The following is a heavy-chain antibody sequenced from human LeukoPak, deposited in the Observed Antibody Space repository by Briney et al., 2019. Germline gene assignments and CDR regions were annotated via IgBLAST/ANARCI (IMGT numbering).Heavy chain of an antibody. J-gene: IGHJ4*02. D-gene: IGHD3-10*01. Sequence: VGSLRLSGAASGFTFSSYEMNWVRQAPGKGLEWVSSISCSSNYIYYADSVKGRFTISRDNAKNSLYLQMNSLRAEDTAVYYCARELCFGGRGARTTDFDYWGQGTLVTVSS. CDR1: GFTFSSYE. V-gene: IGHV3-21*01. CDR2: ISCSSNYI. CDR3: ARELCFGGRGARTTDFDY.